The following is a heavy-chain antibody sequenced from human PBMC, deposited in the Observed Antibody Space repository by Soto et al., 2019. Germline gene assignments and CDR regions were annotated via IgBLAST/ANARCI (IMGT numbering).Heavy chain of an antibody. Sequence: QVQLVQSGAEVKKPGASVKVSCKASGYTFTSYDINWVRQATGQGLEWMGWMNPNSGNTGYAQKFQGRVTMTRNTSISTAYMELSSLRSEDTAVYYCARPTGIAVAGMKGAFDIWGQGTMVTVSS. V-gene: IGHV1-8*01. D-gene: IGHD6-19*01. J-gene: IGHJ3*02. CDR2: MNPNSGNT. CDR3: ARPTGIAVAGMKGAFDI. CDR1: GYTFTSYD.